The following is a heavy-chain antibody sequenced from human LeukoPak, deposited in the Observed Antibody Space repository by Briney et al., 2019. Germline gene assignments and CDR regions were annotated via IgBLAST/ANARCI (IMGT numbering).Heavy chain of an antibody. D-gene: IGHD1-26*01. CDR1: GGSFSGYY. Sequence: SETLSLTCAVYGGSFSGYYWSWIRQPPGKGLEWIGEINHSGSTNYNPSLKRRVTISVDTSKNQFSLKLSSVTAADTAVYYCARGHSGSYYMYPGSYYFDYWGQGTLVTVSS. J-gene: IGHJ4*02. CDR3: ARGHSGSYYMYPGSYYFDY. CDR2: INHSGST. V-gene: IGHV4-34*01.